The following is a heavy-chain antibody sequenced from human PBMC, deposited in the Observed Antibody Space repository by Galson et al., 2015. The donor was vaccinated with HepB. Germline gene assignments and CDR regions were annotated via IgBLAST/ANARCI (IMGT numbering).Heavy chain of an antibody. CDR1: GFTFRSYS. CDR3: ARDGCSSTSCYYYGMDV. D-gene: IGHD2-2*01. CDR2: ISSSSSYI. Sequence: SLRLSCAASGFTFRSYSMNWVRQAPGKGLEWVSSISSSSSYIYYADSVKGRFTISRDNAKNSLYLQMNSPRAEDTAVYYCARDGCSSTSCYYYGMDVWGQGTTVTVSS. J-gene: IGHJ6*02. V-gene: IGHV3-21*01.